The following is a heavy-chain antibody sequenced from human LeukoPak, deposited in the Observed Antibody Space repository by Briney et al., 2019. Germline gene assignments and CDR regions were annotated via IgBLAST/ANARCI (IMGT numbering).Heavy chain of an antibody. CDR3: ARVGEQLEIDY. J-gene: IGHJ4*02. V-gene: IGHV4-59*01. D-gene: IGHD6-13*01. CDR1: GGSITGYY. CDR2: IYYSGST. Sequence: SETLSLTCTVSGGSITGYYWSWIRQPPGKGLEWIGYIYYSGSTNYNPSLNSRVTISVDTSKNQFSLKLSSVTAADTAVYYCARVGEQLEIDYWGQGTLVTVSS.